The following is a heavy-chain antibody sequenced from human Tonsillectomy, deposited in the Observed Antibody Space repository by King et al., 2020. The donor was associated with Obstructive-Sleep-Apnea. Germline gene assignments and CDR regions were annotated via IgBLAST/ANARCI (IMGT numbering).Heavy chain of an antibody. CDR1: GGSISRGGFY. Sequence: VQLQESGPGLVKPSQTLSLTCTVSGGSISRGGFYWSWIRQHPGKGREWIGFVYFRGGSFYNPSLKSRITISIDASKNQFSLTVYSVTAADTAVFYCARGVAAAGIYYFDYWGHGTLVTVSS. CDR3: ARGVAAAGIYYFDY. V-gene: IGHV4-31*03. CDR2: VYFRGGS. D-gene: IGHD6-13*01. J-gene: IGHJ4*01.